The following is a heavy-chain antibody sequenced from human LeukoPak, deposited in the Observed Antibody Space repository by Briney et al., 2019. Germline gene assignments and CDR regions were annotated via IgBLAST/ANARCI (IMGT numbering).Heavy chain of an antibody. V-gene: IGHV4-59*01. Sequence: PSGTLSLTCTVSGDSISSYYWSWIRQPPGKGLEWIGYIYNSESTNYNPSLKSRLTISVDTSKNQFSLKLSSVTAADTAVYYCARTPYYYYMDVWGKGTTVTVSS. J-gene: IGHJ6*03. CDR1: GDSISSYY. CDR3: ARTPYYYYMDV. CDR2: IYNSEST.